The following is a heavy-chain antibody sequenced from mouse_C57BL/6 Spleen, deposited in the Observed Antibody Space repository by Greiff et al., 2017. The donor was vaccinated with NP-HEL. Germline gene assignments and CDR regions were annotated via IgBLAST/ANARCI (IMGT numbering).Heavy chain of an antibody. CDR2: ISSGSSTI. Sequence: EVKLVESGGGLVKPGGSLKLSCAASGFTFSDYGMHWVRQAPEKGLEWVAYISSGSSTIYYADTVKGRFTISRDNAKNTLFLQMTSLRSEDTAMYYCARATAGWYFDVWGTGTTVTVSS. D-gene: IGHD1-1*01. CDR3: ARATAGWYFDV. J-gene: IGHJ1*03. CDR1: GFTFSDYG. V-gene: IGHV5-17*01.